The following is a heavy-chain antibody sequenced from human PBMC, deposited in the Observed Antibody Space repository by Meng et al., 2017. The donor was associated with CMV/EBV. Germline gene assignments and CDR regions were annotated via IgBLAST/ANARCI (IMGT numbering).Heavy chain of an antibody. CDR2: INHSGST. CDR1: GGSFSGYY. D-gene: IGHD3-3*01. J-gene: IGHJ6*02. V-gene: IGHV4-34*01. Sequence: SETLSLTCAVYGGSFSGYYGSWIRPPPGKGLEWFGEINHSGSTNYNPSLKSRVTISVDTSTNQFSLKLSSVTAADTAVYYCARLRGTVPRLEYYYYYYGMDVWGQGTTVTVSS. CDR3: ARLRGTVPRLEYYYYYYGMDV.